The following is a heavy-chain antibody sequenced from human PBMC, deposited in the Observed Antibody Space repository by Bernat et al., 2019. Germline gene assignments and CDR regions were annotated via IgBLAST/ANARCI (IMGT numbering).Heavy chain of an antibody. CDR2: ISGSGGST. CDR3: AKLVSGFSSGLGHSDC. CDR1: GFTFSSYA. V-gene: IGHV3-23*01. J-gene: IGHJ4*02. Sequence: EVQLLESGGGLVQPGGSLRLSCAASGFTFSSYAMSWVRQAPGKGLEWVSAISGSGGSTYYADSVKGRFTISRDNSKNTLYLQMNSLRAEDTAVYYCAKLVSGFSSGLGHSDCWGQGTLVTVSS. D-gene: IGHD6-19*01.